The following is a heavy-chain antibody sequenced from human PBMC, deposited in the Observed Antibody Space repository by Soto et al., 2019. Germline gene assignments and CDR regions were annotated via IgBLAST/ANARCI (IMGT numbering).Heavy chain of an antibody. CDR1: GFTVSSYA. J-gene: IGHJ6*02. D-gene: IGHD6-13*01. Sequence: PGGSLRLSCAASGFTVSSYAMSWVRQAPGKGLEWVSAISGSGGSTYYADSVKGRFTISRDNSKNTLYLQMNSLRAEHTAVYYCAKDRHIAAAGTNYYFYGMDVWGHGTTVTV. CDR2: ISGSGGST. CDR3: AKDRHIAAAGTNYYFYGMDV. V-gene: IGHV3-23*01.